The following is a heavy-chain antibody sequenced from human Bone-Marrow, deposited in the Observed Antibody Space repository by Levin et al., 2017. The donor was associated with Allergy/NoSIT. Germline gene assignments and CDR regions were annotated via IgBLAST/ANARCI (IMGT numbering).Heavy chain of an antibody. CDR2: IYPDDSDT. J-gene: IGHJ3*01. CDR1: GDIFSNYW. D-gene: IGHD6-13*01. V-gene: IGHV5-51*01. Sequence: KVSCKDSGDIFSNYWVAWVRQMPGKGLEWMGSIYPDDSDTRYSPSFQGQVTISVDTSITTAYLQWSSLKASDTAMYYCATQAAGPDAFDVWGPGTMVTVSS. CDR3: ATQAAGPDAFDV.